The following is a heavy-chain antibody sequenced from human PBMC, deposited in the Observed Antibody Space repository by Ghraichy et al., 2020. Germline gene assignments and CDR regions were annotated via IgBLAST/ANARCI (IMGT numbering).Heavy chain of an antibody. V-gene: IGHV4-34*01. Sequence: SETLSLTCAVYGGSFSGYYWSWIRQPPGKGLEWIGEINHSGSTNYNPSLKSRVTISVDTSKNQFSLKLSSVTAADTAVYYCARGLFGVVTEPSWYFDLWGRGTLVTVSS. CDR2: INHSGST. CDR1: GGSFSGYY. J-gene: IGHJ2*01. CDR3: ARGLFGVVTEPSWYFDL. D-gene: IGHD2-21*02.